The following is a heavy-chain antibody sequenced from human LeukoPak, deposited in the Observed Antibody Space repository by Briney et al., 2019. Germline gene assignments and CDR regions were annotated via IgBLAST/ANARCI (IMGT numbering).Heavy chain of an antibody. CDR1: GGSISSYY. Sequence: SETLSLTCTVSGGSISSYYWSWIRQPPGKGLEWIGYIYYSGSTNYNPSLKSRVTISVDTSKNQFSLKLSSVTAAGTAVYYCARLDSSGYYPGYFDYWGQGTLVTVSS. J-gene: IGHJ4*02. CDR3: ARLDSSGYYPGYFDY. V-gene: IGHV4-59*01. D-gene: IGHD3-22*01. CDR2: IYYSGST.